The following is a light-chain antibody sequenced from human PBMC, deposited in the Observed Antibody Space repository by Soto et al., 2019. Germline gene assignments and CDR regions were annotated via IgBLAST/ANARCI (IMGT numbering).Light chain of an antibody. CDR2: DVT. CDR3: CSYADYNKWM. Sequence: QSALTQPASVSGSPGQSITISCTGTSTDIGTYSRVSWYLQYPGKAPKLMIYDVTKRPSGVSNRFSGSRSGSTASLTISGLQAEDEAHYYCCSYADYNKWMFGGGTTLTVL. CDR1: STDIGTYSR. V-gene: IGLV2-23*02. J-gene: IGLJ3*02.